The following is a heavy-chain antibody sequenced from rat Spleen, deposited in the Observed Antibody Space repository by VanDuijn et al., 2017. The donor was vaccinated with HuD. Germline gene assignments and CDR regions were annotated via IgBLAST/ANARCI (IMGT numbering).Heavy chain of an antibody. J-gene: IGHJ3*01. D-gene: IGHD1-4*01. CDR3: ARGAGYVLDA. Sequence: EVQLQESGPGLVKPSQSLSLTCSVTGYSIKSSYRWNWIRKFPGNKLEWMGFITYSGTTTYNPSLKSRISITLDTSKNQFFLQLNSVTTEDTATYYCARGAGYVLDAWGQGTLVTVSS. CDR2: ITYSGTT. V-gene: IGHV3-1*01. CDR1: GYSIKSSY.